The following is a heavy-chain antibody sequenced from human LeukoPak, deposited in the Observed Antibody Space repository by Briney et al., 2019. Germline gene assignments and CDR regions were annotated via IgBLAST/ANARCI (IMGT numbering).Heavy chain of an antibody. CDR1: GFTFSDYY. CDR3: ARDRVQVAGNYWFDP. CDR2: ISSSGSTI. Sequence: GGSLRLSCAASGFTFSDYYMSWIRQAPGKGLEWVSYISSSGSTIYYADSVKGRFTISRDNAKNSLYLQMNSLRAEDTAVYYCARDRVQVAGNYWFDPWGQGTLVTVSS. V-gene: IGHV3-11*01. J-gene: IGHJ5*02. D-gene: IGHD6-19*01.